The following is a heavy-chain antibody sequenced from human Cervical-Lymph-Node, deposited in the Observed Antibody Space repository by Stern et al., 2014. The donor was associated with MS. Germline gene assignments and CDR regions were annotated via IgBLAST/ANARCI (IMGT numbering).Heavy chain of an antibody. CDR1: GYIFTDYY. D-gene: IGHD3-3*01. CDR3: ARGSGTAYDLRGDY. J-gene: IGHJ4*01. V-gene: IGHV1-2*02. Sequence: VQLLESGAEAMAPGASMKVSCKASGYIFTDYYLHWVRQAPGQGLEWLGWIQPNSGGPNSAQTLQGRVTMTQDTPISTAHMETRWLGSADTAVYYCARGSGTAYDLRGDYWGQGTLVTVSS. CDR2: IQPNSGGP.